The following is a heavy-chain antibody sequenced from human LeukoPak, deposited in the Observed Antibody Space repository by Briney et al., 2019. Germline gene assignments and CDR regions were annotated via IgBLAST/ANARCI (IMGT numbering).Heavy chain of an antibody. D-gene: IGHD1-7*01. CDR3: VRDGGTWKYLN. V-gene: IGHV3-48*03. CDR2: ISISARSI. J-gene: IGHJ4*02. Sequence: TGGSLRLSCAASGFTFSNYEMNWVRQAPGKGLEWVSYISISARSIYYPGSVKGRFTISRDDAKNSLFLQMNSLRVEDTAVYYCVRDGGTWKYLNWGQGTLVTVSS. CDR1: GFTFSNYE.